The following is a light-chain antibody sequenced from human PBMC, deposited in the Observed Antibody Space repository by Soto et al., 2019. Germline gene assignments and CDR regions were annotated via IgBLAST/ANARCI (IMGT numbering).Light chain of an antibody. CDR3: QQSYSKG. CDR1: QSISSY. V-gene: IGKV1-39*01. CDR2: AAS. J-gene: IGKJ1*01. Sequence: DIQMTQSPSSLSGSVGDRVTITCRASQSISSYLNWYQQKPGKAPKLLIYAASSLQSGVPSRFSGSGSGTDFTLTISSLQPEDFATYYCQQSYSKGFGQGTKVDIK.